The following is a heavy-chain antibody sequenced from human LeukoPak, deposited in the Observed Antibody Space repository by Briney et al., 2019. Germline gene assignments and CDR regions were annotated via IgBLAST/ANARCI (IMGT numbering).Heavy chain of an antibody. CDR2: ISSNGGST. J-gene: IGHJ3*02. Sequence: GGSLRLSCAASGFTFSSYAMHWVRQAPGKGLEYVSAISSNGGSTYYANSVKGRFTISRDNSKNTLYLQMGSLRAEDMAVYYCAREMLTPRNYYDSSGSLGAFDIWGQGTMVTVSS. CDR3: AREMLTPRNYYDSSGSLGAFDI. CDR1: GFTFSSYA. V-gene: IGHV3-64*01. D-gene: IGHD3-22*01.